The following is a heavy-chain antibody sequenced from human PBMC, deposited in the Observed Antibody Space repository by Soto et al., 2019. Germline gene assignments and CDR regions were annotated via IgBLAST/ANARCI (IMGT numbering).Heavy chain of an antibody. CDR3: ARDSDVDKVDS. J-gene: IGHJ4*02. V-gene: IGHV4-30-4*01. CDR2: IYNTVST. CDR1: GGSVSSGGYF. Sequence: QVQLQESGPGLVEPSQTLSLTCTVSGGSVSSGGYFWSWIRQSPGKGLEWVGHIYNTVSTYGNPSAENLPAISMDTPIRPFSKKSNSLTAADTTVSYCARDSDVDKVDSWGQGTLVTVSS. D-gene: IGHD2-21*01.